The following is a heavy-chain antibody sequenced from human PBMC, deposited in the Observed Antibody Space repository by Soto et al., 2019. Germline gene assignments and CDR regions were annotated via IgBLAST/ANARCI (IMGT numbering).Heavy chain of an antibody. V-gene: IGHV3-30-3*01. Sequence: GGSLRLSCAASGFTFSSYAMHWVRQAPGKGLEWVAVISYDGSNKYYADSVKGRFTISRDNSKNKLYLQMNSLRAEDTAVYYCASRSSGWYALPYYYYGMDVWGQGTTVTVSS. CDR2: ISYDGSNK. J-gene: IGHJ6*02. D-gene: IGHD6-19*01. CDR1: GFTFSSYA. CDR3: ASRSSGWYALPYYYYGMDV.